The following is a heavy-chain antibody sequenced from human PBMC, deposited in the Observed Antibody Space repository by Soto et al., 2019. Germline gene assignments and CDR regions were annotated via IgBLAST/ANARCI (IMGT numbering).Heavy chain of an antibody. Sequence: GGSLRLSCAASGFTFSSYAMSWVRQAPGKGLEWVSAISGSGGSTYYADSVKGRFTISRDNSKNTLYLQMNSLRAEDMAVYYCAKSRSAARLFDCWGQGTRVTVSS. CDR1: GFTFSSYA. J-gene: IGHJ4*02. D-gene: IGHD6-6*01. CDR3: AKSRSAARLFDC. V-gene: IGHV3-23*01. CDR2: ISGSGGST.